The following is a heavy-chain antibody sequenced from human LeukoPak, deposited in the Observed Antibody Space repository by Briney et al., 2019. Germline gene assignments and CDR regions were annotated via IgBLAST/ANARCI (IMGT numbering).Heavy chain of an antibody. Sequence: ASVKASCKASGYTFTSYYMHWVRQAPGQGLEWMGIINPSGGSTSYAQKFQGRVTMTRDTSTSTVYMELSSLRSEDTAVYYCARGASSGYYYDYFDYWGQGTLVTVSS. J-gene: IGHJ4*02. CDR2: INPSGGST. D-gene: IGHD3-22*01. CDR3: ARGASSGYYYDYFDY. CDR1: GYTFTSYY. V-gene: IGHV1-46*01.